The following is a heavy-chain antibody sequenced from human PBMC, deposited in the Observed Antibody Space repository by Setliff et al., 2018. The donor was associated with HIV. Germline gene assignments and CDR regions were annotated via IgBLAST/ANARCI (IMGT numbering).Heavy chain of an antibody. CDR2: IYSGGST. D-gene: IGHD4-4*01. V-gene: IGHV3-53*01. CDR3: ARWGYSRDGMDV. CDR1: EVIVSNNY. J-gene: IGHJ6*02. Sequence: LRLSCAVSEVIVSNNYMSWVRQAPGKGLEWVSVIYSGGSTDHADSVKGRFTISRDNAKNSLNLQMNSLRAEDTAVYYCARWGYSRDGMDVWGQGTTVTVSS.